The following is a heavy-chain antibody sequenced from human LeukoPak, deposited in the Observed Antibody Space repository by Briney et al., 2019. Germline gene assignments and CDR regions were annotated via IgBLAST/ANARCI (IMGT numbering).Heavy chain of an antibody. CDR2: ISWNSGSI. CDR1: GFTFDDYA. J-gene: IGHJ6*03. V-gene: IGHV3-9*01. D-gene: IGHD6-13*01. CDR3: AKDYQGQLNYYYMDV. Sequence: PGGSLRLSCAASGFTFDDYAMHWVRQAPGKGLEWVSGISWNSGSIGYADSVKGRFTISRDNAKNSLYLQMNSLRAEDTALYYCAKDYQGQLNYYYMDVWGKGTTVTVPS.